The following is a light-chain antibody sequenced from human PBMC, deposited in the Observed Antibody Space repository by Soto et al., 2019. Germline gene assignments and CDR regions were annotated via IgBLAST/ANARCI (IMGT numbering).Light chain of an antibody. Sequence: DVVMTQSPLSLPVTLGQPASISCRSSQSLVYSDGNTFLSWFHQRPGQSPRRLIYKISNRDSGVPDRVSGSGSGSDITLEISRVEAEDVGIYYCMQATHWYTFGQGTKQEIK. CDR1: QSLVYSDGNTF. J-gene: IGKJ2*01. V-gene: IGKV2-30*01. CDR3: MQATHWYT. CDR2: KIS.